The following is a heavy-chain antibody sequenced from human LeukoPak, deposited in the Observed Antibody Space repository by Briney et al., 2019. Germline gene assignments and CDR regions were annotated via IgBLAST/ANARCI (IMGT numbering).Heavy chain of an antibody. V-gene: IGHV5-51*01. J-gene: IGHJ6*02. CDR1: GYSFTSYW. D-gene: IGHD5-24*01. CDR3: ARGDGYNNVYYGMDV. Sequence: GESLKISCKGSGYSFTSYWIGWVRQMPGKGLEWMGIIYPGDSDTRYSPSFQGQVTISADMSISTAYLQWSSLKASDTAMYYCARGDGYNNVYYGMDVWGQGTTVTVSS. CDR2: IYPGDSDT.